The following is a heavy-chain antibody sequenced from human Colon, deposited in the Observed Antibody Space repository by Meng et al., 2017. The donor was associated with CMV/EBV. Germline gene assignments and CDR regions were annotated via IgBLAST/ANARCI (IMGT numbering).Heavy chain of an antibody. V-gene: IGHV1-69*10. CDR1: GDTFNSYA. CDR3: ATGGAAQSATNRNHFDY. Sequence: SVKVSCKASGDTFNSYAINWVRQAPGQGLEWLGGIVPIVSRTNYAQKFQGRVTITADNSTSTAYMELSSLRSEDTALYFCATGGAAQSATNRNHFDYWGQGTLVTVSS. J-gene: IGHJ4*02. CDR2: IVPIVSRT. D-gene: IGHD1-26*01.